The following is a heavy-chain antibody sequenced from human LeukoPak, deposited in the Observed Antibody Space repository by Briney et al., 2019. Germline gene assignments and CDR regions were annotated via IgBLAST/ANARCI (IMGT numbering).Heavy chain of an antibody. CDR2: ISWNSGSI. CDR3: AKDRGDYVWQAAFDY. D-gene: IGHD4-17*01. CDR1: GFTFDDYA. Sequence: GGSLRLPCAASGFTFDDYAMHWVRQAPGKGLEWVSGISWNSGSIGYADSVKGRFTISRDNAKNSLYLQMNSLRAEDTALYYCAKDRGDYVWQAAFDYWGQGTLVTVSS. J-gene: IGHJ4*02. V-gene: IGHV3-9*01.